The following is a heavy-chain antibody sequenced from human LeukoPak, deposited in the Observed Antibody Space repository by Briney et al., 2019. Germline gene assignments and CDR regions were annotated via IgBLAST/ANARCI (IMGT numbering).Heavy chain of an antibody. CDR2: ISSNGGSK. CDR1: GFTFSSFA. J-gene: IGHJ4*02. CDR3: ARDHGYAFDY. V-gene: IGHV3-64*04. D-gene: IGHD5-12*01. Sequence: GGSLRLSCSASGFTFSSFAMHWVRQGPGKGLEYVSAISSNGGSKYYADSVKGRFTISRDDAKNSLYLQMNSLRDEDTAVYYCARDHGYAFDYWGQGTLVTVSS.